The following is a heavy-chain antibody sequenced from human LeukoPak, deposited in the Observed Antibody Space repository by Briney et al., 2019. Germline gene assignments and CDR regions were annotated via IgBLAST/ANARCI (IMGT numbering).Heavy chain of an antibody. J-gene: IGHJ2*01. CDR1: GFSFNSYS. V-gene: IGHV3-48*02. CDR2: ISSSSNTI. D-gene: IGHD5-24*01. Sequence: SGGSLRLSCAASGFSFNSYSMNWVRQAPGKGLEWVSYISSSSNTIYYVDSVKGRFTISRDNAKNSLYLQMNSLRDEDTAVYYCARGGGDGYNSPASWYFDLWGRGTLVTVSS. CDR3: ARGGGDGYNSPASWYFDL.